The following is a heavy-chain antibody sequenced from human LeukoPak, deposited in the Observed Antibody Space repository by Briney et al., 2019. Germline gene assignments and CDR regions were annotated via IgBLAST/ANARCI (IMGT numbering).Heavy chain of an antibody. D-gene: IGHD3-22*01. J-gene: IGHJ6*03. CDR3: ARRGYYDSSGYYWVGYYYYYYMDV. V-gene: IGHV1-2*02. Sequence: GASVKVSCKASGYTFTGYYMHWVRQAPGQGLEWMGWINPNSGGTNYAQKFQGRVTMTRDTSISTAYMELSRLRSDDTAVYYCARRGYYDSSGYYWVGYYYYYYMDVWGKGTTVTISS. CDR2: INPNSGGT. CDR1: GYTFTGYY.